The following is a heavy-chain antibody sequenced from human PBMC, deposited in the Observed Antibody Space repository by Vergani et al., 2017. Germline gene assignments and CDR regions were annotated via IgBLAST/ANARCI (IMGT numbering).Heavy chain of an antibody. V-gene: IGHV3-21*01. CDR3: AGEQPLAYSSGWEAPRGMDV. D-gene: IGHD6-19*01. J-gene: IGHJ6*02. Sequence: EVQLVESGGGLVKPGGSLRLSCAASGFTFSSYSMNWVRQAPGKGLEWVSSISSSSSYIYYADSVKGRFTISRDNAKNSLYLQMNSLRAEDTAVYYCAGEQPLAYSSGWEAPRGMDVWGQGTTVTVSS. CDR2: ISSSSSYI. CDR1: GFTFSSYS.